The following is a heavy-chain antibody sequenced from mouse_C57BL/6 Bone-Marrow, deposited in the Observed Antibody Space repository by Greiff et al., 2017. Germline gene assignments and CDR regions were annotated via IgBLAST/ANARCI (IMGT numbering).Heavy chain of an antibody. V-gene: IGHV1-5*01. J-gene: IGHJ4*01. Sequence: VQLKQSGTVLARPGASVKMSCKTSGYTFTSYWMHWVKQRPGQGLEWIGAIYPGNSDTSYNQKFKGKAKLTAVTSASTAYMELSSLTNEDSAVYYCTRYYYGSSYVYYAMDYWGQGTSVTVSS. CDR3: TRYYYGSSYVYYAMDY. D-gene: IGHD1-1*01. CDR2: IYPGNSDT. CDR1: GYTFTSYW.